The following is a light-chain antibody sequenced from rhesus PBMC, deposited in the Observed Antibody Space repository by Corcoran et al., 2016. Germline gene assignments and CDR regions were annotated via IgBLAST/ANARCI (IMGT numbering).Light chain of an antibody. CDR2: NDN. V-gene: IGLV1-72*02. CDR1: SSNIGNNY. J-gene: IGLJ6*01. CDR3: AAWDDSLSDPV. Sequence: QSVLTQPPSASGAPGQSVTISCSGSSSNIGNNYVYWYQQLSGKAPKLLIYNDNQRPSGVPDRFSGSKSGTSASLAISGLLSEDETDYYCAAWDDSLSDPVFGIGTKLTVL.